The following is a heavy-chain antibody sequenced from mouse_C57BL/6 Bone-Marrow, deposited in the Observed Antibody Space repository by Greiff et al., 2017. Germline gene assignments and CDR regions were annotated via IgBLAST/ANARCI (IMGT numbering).Heavy chain of an antibody. V-gene: IGHV1-53*01. Sequence: QVQLQQPGTELVKPGASVKLSCKASGYTFTSYWMNWVKQRPGQGLEWIGNINPSNGGNNYNEKFKSKATLTVDTSYITAYIQLSSLTSEDSAVYYCARGTTVVPVAYWGQGTLVTVSA. CDR3: ARGTTVVPVAY. CDR1: GYTFTSYW. CDR2: INPSNGGN. J-gene: IGHJ3*01. D-gene: IGHD1-1*01.